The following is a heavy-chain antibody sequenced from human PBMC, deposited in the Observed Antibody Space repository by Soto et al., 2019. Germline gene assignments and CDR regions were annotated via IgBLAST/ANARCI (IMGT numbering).Heavy chain of an antibody. D-gene: IGHD2-15*01. CDR3: ARATYCSGGSCYLGYYYYGMDV. Sequence: GESLKISCKGSGYSFTSYWIGWVRQMPGKGLEWMGIIYPGDSDTRYSPSFQGQVTISADKSISTAYLQWSSLKASDTAMYYCARATYCSGGSCYLGYYYYGMDVWGQGTTVTVSS. J-gene: IGHJ6*02. CDR1: GYSFTSYW. CDR2: IYPGDSDT. V-gene: IGHV5-51*03.